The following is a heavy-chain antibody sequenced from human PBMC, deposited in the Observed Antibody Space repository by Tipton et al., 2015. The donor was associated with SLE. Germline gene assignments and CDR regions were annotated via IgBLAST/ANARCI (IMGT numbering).Heavy chain of an antibody. D-gene: IGHD6-13*01. V-gene: IGHV4-30-2*01. Sequence: TLSLTCAVSGGSISSGGYSWSWIRQPPGKGLEWIGYIYHSGSTYYNPSLKSRVTISVDRSKNQFSLKLSSVTAADTAVYYCASTMYSSSWGFDYWGQGTRVTVSS. CDR1: GGSISSGGYS. J-gene: IGHJ4*02. CDR3: ASTMYSSSWGFDY. CDR2: IYHSGST.